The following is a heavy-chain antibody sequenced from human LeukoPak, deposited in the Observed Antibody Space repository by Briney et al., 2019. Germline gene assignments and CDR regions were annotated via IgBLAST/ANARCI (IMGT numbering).Heavy chain of an antibody. CDR2: IRSKANSYAT. Sequence: GGSLRLSCAASGFTFSGSTMHWVRQASGKGLEWVGRIRSKANSYATAYAASAKGRFSISRDDSKNTAYLQMNSLRAEDTAVYYCARDYSSSWYAVFDYWGQGTLVTVSS. CDR1: GFTFSGST. CDR3: ARDYSSSWYAVFDY. D-gene: IGHD6-13*01. J-gene: IGHJ4*02. V-gene: IGHV3-73*01.